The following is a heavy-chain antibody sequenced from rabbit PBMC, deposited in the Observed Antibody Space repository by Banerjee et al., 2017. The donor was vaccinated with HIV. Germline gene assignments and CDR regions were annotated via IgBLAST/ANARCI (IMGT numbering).Heavy chain of an antibody. J-gene: IGHJ6*01. D-gene: IGHD6-1*01. V-gene: IGHV1S40*01. CDR1: GFSLSKNYV. Sequence: SLQESGGGLFQPGGSLALTCKASGFSLSKNYVMCWVRQAPGKGLQWIACIYAGDSGITYYASWAKGRFTISKTSSTTVALQMTSLTAADTATYFCARGYYGYGYAYGMDLWGPGTLVTVS. CDR3: ARGYYGYGYAYGMDL. CDR2: IYAGDSGIT.